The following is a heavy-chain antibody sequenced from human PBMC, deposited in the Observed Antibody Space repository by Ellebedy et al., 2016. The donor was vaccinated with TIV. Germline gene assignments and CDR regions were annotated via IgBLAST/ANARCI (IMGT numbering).Heavy chain of an antibody. J-gene: IGHJ3*02. CDR1: GGSISSSSYY. V-gene: IGHV4-39*07. Sequence: SETLSLTXPVSGGSISSSSYYWGWIRQPPGKGLEWIGSIYYSGSTYYNPSLKSRVTISVDTSKNQFSLKLSSVTAADTAVYYCARVDAPNPSDHAFDIWGQGTMVTVSS. D-gene: IGHD1-14*01. CDR3: ARVDAPNPSDHAFDI. CDR2: IYYSGST.